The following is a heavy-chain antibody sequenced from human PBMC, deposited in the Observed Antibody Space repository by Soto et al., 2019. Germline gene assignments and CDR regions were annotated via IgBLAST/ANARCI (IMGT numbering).Heavy chain of an antibody. CDR1: GYNFMDHW. J-gene: IGHJ4*02. V-gene: IGHV5-51*01. CDR2: IYPYDSDT. CDR3: ARHTYCSNTHCSHFDY. D-gene: IGHD2-2*01. Sequence: PGESLKISCKGSGYNFMDHWIAWVRQMPGKGLEWMGIIYPYDSDTTYSPSFQGQVTISADKSISTAYLQWSSLEASDTAMYYCARHTYCSNTHCSHFDYWGQGTLVTVSS.